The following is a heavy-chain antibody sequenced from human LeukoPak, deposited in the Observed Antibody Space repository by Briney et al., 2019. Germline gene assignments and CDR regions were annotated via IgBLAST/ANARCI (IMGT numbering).Heavy chain of an antibody. CDR2: LSGSGGST. D-gene: IGHD3-22*01. V-gene: IGHV3-23*01. CDR3: AISYDDSLSGGFDY. CDR1: GFTFSSYA. J-gene: IGHJ4*02. Sequence: GGSLRLSCAASGFTFSSYAMNWVRQARGKGLEWVSTLSGSGGSTYYADSVKGRFTISRDNSKNTLYLQMNSLRAEDTAVYYCAISYDDSLSGGFDYWGQGTLVTVSS.